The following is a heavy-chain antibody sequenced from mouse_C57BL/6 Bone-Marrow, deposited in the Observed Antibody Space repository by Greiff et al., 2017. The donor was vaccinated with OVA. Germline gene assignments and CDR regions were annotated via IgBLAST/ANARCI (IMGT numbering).Heavy chain of an antibody. CDR3: TREGAYDGYSFYYFDY. J-gene: IGHJ2*01. D-gene: IGHD2-3*01. Sequence: QVQLQQSGAELVRPGASVTLSCKASGYTFTDYEMHWVKQTPVHGLEWIGAIDPETGGTAYNQKFKGKAILTADKSSSTAYMELRSLTSEDSAVYYCTREGAYDGYSFYYFDYWGQGTTLTVSS. CDR1: GYTFTDYE. CDR2: IDPETGGT. V-gene: IGHV1-15*01.